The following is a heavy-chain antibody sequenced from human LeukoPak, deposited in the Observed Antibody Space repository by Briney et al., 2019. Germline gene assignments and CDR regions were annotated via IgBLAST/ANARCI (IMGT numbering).Heavy chain of an antibody. Sequence: PGGSLRLSCAASGFTFSSYSMNWVRQAPGKGLEWVSSISSSSSYIYYADSVKGRFTISRDNAKNSLYLQMNSLRAEDTAVYYCARDIRVLWFGETTWDYFDYWGQGTLVTVSS. CDR1: GFTFSSYS. CDR3: ARDIRVLWFGETTWDYFDY. D-gene: IGHD3-10*01. J-gene: IGHJ4*02. V-gene: IGHV3-21*01. CDR2: ISSSSSYI.